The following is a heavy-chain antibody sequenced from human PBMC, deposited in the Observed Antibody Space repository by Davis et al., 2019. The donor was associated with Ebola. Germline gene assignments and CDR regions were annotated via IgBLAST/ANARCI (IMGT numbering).Heavy chain of an antibody. CDR3: AKGVATGGFYYYYGMDV. CDR1: GFTFSSYA. V-gene: IGHV3-64*01. D-gene: IGHD5-12*01. Sequence: GESLKISCAASGFTFSSYAMHWVRQAPGKGLEYVSAISSNGGSTYYANSVKGRFTISRDNSKNTLYLQMNSLRAEDTAVYYCAKGVATGGFYYYYGMDVWGKGTTVTVSS. J-gene: IGHJ6*04. CDR2: ISSNGGST.